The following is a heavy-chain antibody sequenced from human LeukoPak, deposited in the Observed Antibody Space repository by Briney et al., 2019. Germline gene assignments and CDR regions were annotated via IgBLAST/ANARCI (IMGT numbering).Heavy chain of an antibody. D-gene: IGHD6-19*01. J-gene: IGHJ5*02. Sequence: SETLSLTCAVYGGSFRGYYWSWIRQPPGKGLEWIGEINHSGSTNYNPSLTSRGTISVDTSKNQFSLKLSSVTAADTAVYYCARRLTFSTVAVAGTRWFDPWGQGTLVTVSS. CDR2: INHSGST. CDR3: ARRLTFSTVAVAGTRWFDP. CDR1: GGSFRGYY. V-gene: IGHV4-34*01.